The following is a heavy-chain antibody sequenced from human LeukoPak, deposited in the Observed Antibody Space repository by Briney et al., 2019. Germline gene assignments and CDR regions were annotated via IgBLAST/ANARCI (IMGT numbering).Heavy chain of an antibody. CDR2: MNPNSGNT. V-gene: IGHV1-8*01. CDR3: ARARGGTMIVVVPYYFDY. J-gene: IGHJ4*02. D-gene: IGHD3-22*01. CDR1: GYTFTSYD. Sequence: ASVKVSCKASGYTFTSYDINWLRQATGQGLEWMGWMNPNSGNTGYAQKFQGRVTMTRNTSISTAYMELSSLRSEDTAVYYCARARGGTMIVVVPYYFDYWGQGTLVTVSS.